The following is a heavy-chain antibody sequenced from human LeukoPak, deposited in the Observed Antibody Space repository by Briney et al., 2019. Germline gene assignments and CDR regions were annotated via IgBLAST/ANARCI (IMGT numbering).Heavy chain of an antibody. J-gene: IGHJ4*02. V-gene: IGHV3-30*02. CDR3: ANIPIAAAGTRPDY. CDR2: IRYDGSNK. CDR1: GFTFSSYG. D-gene: IGHD6-13*01. Sequence: PGGSLRLSCAASGFTFSSYGMHWVRQAPGKGLEWVAFIRYDGSNKYYAHSVKGRFTISRDNSKNTLYLQMNSLRAEDTAVYYCANIPIAAAGTRPDYWGQGTLVTVSS.